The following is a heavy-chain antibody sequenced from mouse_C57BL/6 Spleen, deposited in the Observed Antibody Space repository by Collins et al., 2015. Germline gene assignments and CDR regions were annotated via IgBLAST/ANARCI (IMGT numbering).Heavy chain of an antibody. CDR3: ARVGSPYYFDY. CDR2: ISSGGST. J-gene: IGHJ2*01. V-gene: IGHV5-6-5*01. CDR1: GFTFSSYA. Sequence: EVKLVESGGGLVKPGGSLKLSCAASGFTFSSYAMSWVRQTPEKRLEWVASISSGGSTYYPDSVKGRFTISRDNARNILYLQMSSLRSEDTAMYYCARVGSPYYFDYWGQGTTLTVSS.